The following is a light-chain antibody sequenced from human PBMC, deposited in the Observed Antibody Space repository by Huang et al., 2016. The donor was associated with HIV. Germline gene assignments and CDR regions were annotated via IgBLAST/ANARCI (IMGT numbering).Light chain of an antibody. CDR1: QSVNSHF. CDR3: QQYGSSPKT. V-gene: IGKV3-20*01. J-gene: IGKJ1*01. Sequence: IVLTQSPGTLSLSPGERATLSCRASQSVNSHFLAWYQQTPGQAPRLLIFGASSRATGIPDRFSGSGSGTDFTLTISRLEPEDVAVYYCQQYGSSPKTFGQGTKVEIK. CDR2: GAS.